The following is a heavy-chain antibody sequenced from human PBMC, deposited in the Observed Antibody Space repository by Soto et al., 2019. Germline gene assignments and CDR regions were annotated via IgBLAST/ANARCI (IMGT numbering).Heavy chain of an antibody. Sequence: GGSLRLSCAASGFTFSSYAMSWVRQAPGKGLEWVSAISGSGGSTYYADSVKGRFTISRDNSKNTLYLQMNSLRAEDTAVDYCAKDRTGGYDYVWGSLGYWGQGTLVTVSS. CDR2: ISGSGGST. J-gene: IGHJ4*02. CDR3: AKDRTGGYDYVWGSLGY. CDR1: GFTFSSYA. V-gene: IGHV3-23*01. D-gene: IGHD3-16*01.